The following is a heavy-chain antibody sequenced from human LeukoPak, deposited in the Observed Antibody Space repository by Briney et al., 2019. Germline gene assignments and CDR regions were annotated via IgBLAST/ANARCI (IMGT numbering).Heavy chain of an antibody. Sequence: KNGESLKISCKGSGYSFTSYWIGWVRQMPGKGLEWMGIIYPGDSDTRYSPSFQGHVTISADKSINTAYLQWSSLKASDTAMYYCARLSTAGTTISPFAYWGQGTLVTVSS. CDR2: IYPGDSDT. V-gene: IGHV5-51*01. CDR3: ARLSTAGTTISPFAY. CDR1: GYSFTSYW. J-gene: IGHJ4*02. D-gene: IGHD1-7*01.